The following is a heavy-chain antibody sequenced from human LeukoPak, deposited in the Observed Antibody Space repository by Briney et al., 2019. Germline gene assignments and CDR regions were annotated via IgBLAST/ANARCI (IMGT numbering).Heavy chain of an antibody. Sequence: GGSLRLSCAASGFIFSSYEMNWVRQAPGKGLEWVSYISSSGSTIYYADAVKGRFTISRDNAKNSLFLQMNTLRAEDTAVYYCARVVTVTSTGGPFDYWGQGTLVTVSS. CDR3: ARVVTVTSTGGPFDY. CDR2: ISSSGSTI. D-gene: IGHD4-17*01. J-gene: IGHJ4*02. V-gene: IGHV3-48*03. CDR1: GFIFSSYE.